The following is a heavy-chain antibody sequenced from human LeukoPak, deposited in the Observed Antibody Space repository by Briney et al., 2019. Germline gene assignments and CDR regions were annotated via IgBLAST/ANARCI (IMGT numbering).Heavy chain of an antibody. Sequence: PSQTLSLTCTVSGGSISSGSYYWSWIRQPAGKGLEWIGRIYTSGSTNYNPSLKSRVTISVDTSKNQFPLKLSSVTAADTAVYYCARGGLTRGDYPNWFDPWGQGTLVTVSS. V-gene: IGHV4-61*02. D-gene: IGHD4-17*01. CDR1: GGSISSGSYY. CDR3: ARGGLTRGDYPNWFDP. J-gene: IGHJ5*02. CDR2: IYTSGST.